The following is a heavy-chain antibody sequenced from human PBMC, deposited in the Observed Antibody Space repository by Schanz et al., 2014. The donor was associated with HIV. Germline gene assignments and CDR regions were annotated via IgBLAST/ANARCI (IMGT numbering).Heavy chain of an antibody. Sequence: EVRLVESGGTSVQPGGSLRLSCAASGFTFSTYRMNWVRQAPGKGLEWVSYISSSSTTRHYADSVKGRFTISRDNPKNTLYLQMSNLRVDDTAVYYCAKCPTMVRGTGMDVWGQGTTVTVSS. D-gene: IGHD3-10*01. V-gene: IGHV3-48*01. J-gene: IGHJ6*02. CDR1: GFTFSTYR. CDR3: AKCPTMVRGTGMDV. CDR2: ISSSSTTR.